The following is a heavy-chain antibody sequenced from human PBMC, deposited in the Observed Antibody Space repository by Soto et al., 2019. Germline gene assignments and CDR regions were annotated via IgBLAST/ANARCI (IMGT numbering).Heavy chain of an antibody. CDR2: VSNTGIT. J-gene: IGHJ4*02. V-gene: IGHV4-59*11. CDR3: ARGSSPEGPIQMTFDY. D-gene: IGHD3-10*01. Sequence: SETLSLTCTVSGASISNHYWSWIRQSPGKGLEWIGYVSNTGITSYSRSIQGRVTISVDSSKNRISLSLSSVTAADTAVYYCARGSSPEGPIQMTFDYWGQGALVTVSS. CDR1: GASISNHY.